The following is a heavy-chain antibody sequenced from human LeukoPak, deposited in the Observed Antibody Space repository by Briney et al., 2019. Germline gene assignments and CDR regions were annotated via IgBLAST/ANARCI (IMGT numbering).Heavy chain of an antibody. J-gene: IGHJ4*02. CDR1: GFAFSSYW. D-gene: IGHD6-19*01. Sequence: PGGSLRLSCAASGFAFSSYWMSWVRQAPGKGLEWVSSISSSSSYIYYADSVKGRFPISRDNAKNSLYLQMNSLRAEDTAVYYCARGRIAVAGLGYWGQGTLVTVSS. V-gene: IGHV3-21*01. CDR2: ISSSSSYI. CDR3: ARGRIAVAGLGY.